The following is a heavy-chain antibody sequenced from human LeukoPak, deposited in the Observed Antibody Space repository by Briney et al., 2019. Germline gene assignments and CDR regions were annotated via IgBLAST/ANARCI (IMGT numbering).Heavy chain of an antibody. Sequence: GGSLRPLRVGSGFTFCKLWPRWVRPTAGEGLGWVANIKQETSKKYYVDSVKGRFTISRDNAKNSLYLQMNTLRAEDTAVYYCARLHSGSYYGDAFDIWGQGTMVTVSS. D-gene: IGHD1-26*01. CDR2: IKQETSKK. CDR1: GFTFCKLW. CDR3: ARLHSGSYYGDAFDI. V-gene: IGHV3-7*01. J-gene: IGHJ3*02.